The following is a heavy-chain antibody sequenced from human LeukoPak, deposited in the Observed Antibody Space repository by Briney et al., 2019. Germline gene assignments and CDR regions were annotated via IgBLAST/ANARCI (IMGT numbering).Heavy chain of an antibody. V-gene: IGHV5-51*01. CDR3: ARDPVVPAAYGNWFDP. CDR1: GYSFTSYW. CDR2: IYPGDSDT. J-gene: IGHJ5*02. D-gene: IGHD2-2*01. Sequence: GESLKISCKGSGYSFTSYWIGWVRQMPGKGLEWMGIIYPGDSDTRYSPSFQGQVTISADKSISTAYLQWSSLKASDTAMYYCARDPVVPAAYGNWFDPWGQGTLVTVSS.